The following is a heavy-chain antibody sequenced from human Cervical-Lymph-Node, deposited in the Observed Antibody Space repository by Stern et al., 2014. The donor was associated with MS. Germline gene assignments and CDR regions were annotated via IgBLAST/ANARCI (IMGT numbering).Heavy chain of an antibody. CDR3: ASRRVAAAGYGLDV. Sequence: QVQLVQSVAEVKKPGSSVKVSCEASGGNFSAYALTWVRQAPGQGLEWMGEITPHVGETEYPQKFQGRVPITADEWTITVYMELSSLRSEDAAVYFCASRRVAAAGYGLDVWGQGTTVTVSS. D-gene: IGHD6-13*01. CDR1: GGNFSAYA. CDR2: ITPHVGET. V-gene: IGHV1-69*01. J-gene: IGHJ6*02.